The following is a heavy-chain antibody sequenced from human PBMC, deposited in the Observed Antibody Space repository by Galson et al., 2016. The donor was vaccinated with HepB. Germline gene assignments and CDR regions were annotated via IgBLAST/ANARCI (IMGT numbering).Heavy chain of an antibody. CDR2: IFHTGRV. CDR1: GVSISSSDW. Sequence: SETLSLTCAVSGVSISSSDWWSWVCQPPGQGLEWIGQIFHTGRVHYTPSLASRVTISIDTSNNHFSLRLTSVTAADTALYYCARQYWGGPSDYWGQGTLVTVSS. D-gene: IGHD2/OR15-2a*01. V-gene: IGHV4-4*02. J-gene: IGHJ4*02. CDR3: ARQYWGGPSDY.